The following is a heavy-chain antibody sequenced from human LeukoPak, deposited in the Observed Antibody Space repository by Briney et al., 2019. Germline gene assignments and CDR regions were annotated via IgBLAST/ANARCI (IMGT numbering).Heavy chain of an antibody. Sequence: GWSLRLSCAASGFTVSSNYMSWVGHAQAPLLALCSLIYSGGSTYYADSVKGRFTISRDNSKNTLYLQMNSLRAEDTAVYYCAREWRSGGWYALYLDYWGQGTLVTVSS. J-gene: IGHJ4*02. CDR3: AREWRSGGWYALYLDY. V-gene: IGHV3-53*01. CDR1: GFTVSSNY. D-gene: IGHD6-19*01. CDR2: IYSGGST.